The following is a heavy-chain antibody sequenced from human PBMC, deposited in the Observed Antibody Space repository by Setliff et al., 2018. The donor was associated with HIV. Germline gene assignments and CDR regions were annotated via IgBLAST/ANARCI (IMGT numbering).Heavy chain of an antibody. V-gene: IGHV1-8*02. Sequence: SCKASGYTFTGYYMHWVRQAPGQGLEWMGWINPGTGNTGYPQNFSGRVTMTRNTSINTVYMELSSLRSEDTAVYYCARGRIHDSSDYIGNWFEPWGQGTLVTVSS. CDR1: GYTFTGYY. J-gene: IGHJ5*02. CDR3: ARGRIHDSSDYIGNWFEP. D-gene: IGHD3-22*01. CDR2: INPGTGNT.